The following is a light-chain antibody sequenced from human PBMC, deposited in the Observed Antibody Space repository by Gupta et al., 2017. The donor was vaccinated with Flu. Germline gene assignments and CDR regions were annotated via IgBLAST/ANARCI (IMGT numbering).Light chain of an antibody. Sequence: DIQFTQPPPPLSASVADRLTITGRASQTISDYLSLYQHKPGKAPKLLIFAASSLHRGVPSRFSGSGSGTDFSLPISSLQHEDFAAYYCQETYHTPPYTFGQGTKLEVK. CDR1: QTISDY. J-gene: IGKJ2*01. CDR3: QETYHTPPYT. V-gene: IGKV1-39*01. CDR2: AAS.